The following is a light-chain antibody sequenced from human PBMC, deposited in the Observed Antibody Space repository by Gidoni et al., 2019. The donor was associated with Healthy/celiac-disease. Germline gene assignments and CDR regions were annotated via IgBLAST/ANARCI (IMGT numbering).Light chain of an antibody. Sequence: DIQMTQSPSSLSASVGARVTITCQASQDISNYLHWYHQKPGKAPKLLIYDASNLETGVPSRFSGSGSGTDFTFTISSLQPEDIATYYCQQYDNLPPLTFGGGTKVEIK. CDR1: QDISNY. CDR2: DAS. CDR3: QQYDNLPPLT. J-gene: IGKJ4*01. V-gene: IGKV1-33*01.